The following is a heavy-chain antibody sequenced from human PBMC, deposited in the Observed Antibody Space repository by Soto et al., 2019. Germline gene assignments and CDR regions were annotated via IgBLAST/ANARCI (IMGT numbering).Heavy chain of an antibody. Sequence: ASVKVSCKASGYTFTSYYMHWVLQAPGQGLEWMGIIKPSGGSTSYAQKFHGRVTMTRDTSTSTVYMVLSSLRSEATVLYYCARGYSGYDPDFDYWGQGTLVTVSS. J-gene: IGHJ4*02. V-gene: IGHV1-46*03. CDR1: GYTFTSYY. D-gene: IGHD5-12*01. CDR2: IKPSGGST. CDR3: ARGYSGYDPDFDY.